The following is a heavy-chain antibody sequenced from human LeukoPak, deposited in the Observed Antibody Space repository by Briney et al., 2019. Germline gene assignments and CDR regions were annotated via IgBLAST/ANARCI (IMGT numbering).Heavy chain of an antibody. Sequence: SETLSLTCTVSGGSISSYHWSWIRQPPGKGLEWIGYIYYSGSTNYNPSLKSRVTISVDTTKNQFSLKLSSVTAADTAVYYCARDRPPGMDVWGQGTTVTVSS. J-gene: IGHJ6*02. CDR1: GGSISSYH. CDR2: IYYSGST. CDR3: ARDRPPGMDV. V-gene: IGHV4-59*01.